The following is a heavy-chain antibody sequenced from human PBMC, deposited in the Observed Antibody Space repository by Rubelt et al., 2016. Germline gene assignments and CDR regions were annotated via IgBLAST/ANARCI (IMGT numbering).Heavy chain of an antibody. CDR3: ARRQQLGPFDY. Sequence: QVQLVQSGAEVKKPGSSVMVSCKASGGTFRSYAISWVRQAPGQGLEWMGGIIPIFGTATYAQKFQGRVTIIADESTGTSYRELSSLGSEATAVYYCARRQQLGPFDYWGQGTLVTVSS. CDR2: IIPIFGTA. J-gene: IGHJ4*02. CDR1: GGTFRSYA. V-gene: IGHV1-69*01. D-gene: IGHD6-13*01.